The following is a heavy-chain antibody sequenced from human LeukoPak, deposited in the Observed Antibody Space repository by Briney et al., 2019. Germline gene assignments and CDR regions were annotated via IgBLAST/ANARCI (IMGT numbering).Heavy chain of an antibody. J-gene: IGHJ5*02. CDR1: GFTFSMYW. CDR3: AGRWWFGLRENWFDP. CDR2: INQDGSEK. Sequence: GGSLRLSCATSGFTFSMYWMSWVRQAPGKGLEWVANINQDGSEKYYVDSAKGRFTISRDNAKNSLYLQMKSLRAEDTAVYYCAGRWWFGLRENWFDPWGQGTLVTVSS. V-gene: IGHV3-7*01. D-gene: IGHD3-10*01.